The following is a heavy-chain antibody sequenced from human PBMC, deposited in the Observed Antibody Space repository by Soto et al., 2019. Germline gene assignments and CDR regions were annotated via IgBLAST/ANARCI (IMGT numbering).Heavy chain of an antibody. CDR3: VRDGTGDYHALNWFHP. J-gene: IGHJ5*02. CDR2: INTVNGNT. D-gene: IGHD1-1*01. Sequence: QVQLLQSGAEVKTPGASVRVSCKASGYGLSIYAMYWVRQAPGQRPECMGWINTVNGNTVYSQKFQGRVTFTRDTSANTAYMELSSLTSEDTAVYYCVRDGTGDYHALNWFHPWGQGTLVTVSS. V-gene: IGHV1-3*04. CDR1: GYGLSIYA.